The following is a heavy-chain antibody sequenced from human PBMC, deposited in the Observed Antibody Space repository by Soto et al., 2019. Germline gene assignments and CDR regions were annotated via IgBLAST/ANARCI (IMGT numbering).Heavy chain of an antibody. J-gene: IGHJ4*02. CDR2: IYYSGST. V-gene: IGHV4-30-4*01. CDR1: GGSISSGDYY. D-gene: IGHD5-18*01. CDR3: ARAIRGYSYCPHGFDY. Sequence: SETLSLTCTVSGGSISSGDYYWSWIRQPPGKGLEWIGYIYYSGSTYYNPSLKSRVTISVDTSKNQFSLKLSSVTAADTAVYYCARAIRGYSYCPHGFDYWGQGTLVTVSS.